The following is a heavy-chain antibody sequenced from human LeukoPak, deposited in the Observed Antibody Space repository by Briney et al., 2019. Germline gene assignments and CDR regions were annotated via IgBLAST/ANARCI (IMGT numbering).Heavy chain of an antibody. CDR3: AREMAITPEFDY. J-gene: IGHJ4*02. CDR2: ISSDGNTK. CDR1: GFIFNDYA. Sequence: PGGSLRLSCAASGFIFNDYAIHWARQAPGKGLEWVAVISSDGNTKFYTNSVKGRFTISRDNAKNSLYLQMNSLRAEDTAVYYCAREMAITPEFDYWGQGTPVTVSS. V-gene: IGHV3-30*04. D-gene: IGHD5-24*01.